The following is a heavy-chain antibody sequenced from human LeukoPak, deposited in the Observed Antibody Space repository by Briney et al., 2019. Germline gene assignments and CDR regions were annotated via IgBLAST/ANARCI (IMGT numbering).Heavy chain of an antibody. D-gene: IGHD6-19*01. CDR1: GGSISSGSYY. CDR2: IYTSGST. J-gene: IGHJ4*02. Sequence: SETLSLTCTVSGGSISSGSYYWSWIRQPAGKGLEWIGRIYTSGSTSYNPSLKSRVTISVDTSKNQFSLKLSSVTAADTAVYYCATTAIAVAGGIDYWGQGTLVTVSS. CDR3: ATTAIAVAGGIDY. V-gene: IGHV4-61*02.